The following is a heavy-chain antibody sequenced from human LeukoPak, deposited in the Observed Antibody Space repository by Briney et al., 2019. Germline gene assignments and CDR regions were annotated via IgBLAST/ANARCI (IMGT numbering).Heavy chain of an antibody. Sequence: SVKVSCKASGGTFSSYAISWVRQAPGQGLEWMGGIIPIFGTANYAQKFQGRVTITADESTSTAYMELSSLRSEDTAVYYCARDRSLSGWYSAPSYYGMDVWGQGTTVTVSS. CDR3: ARDRSLSGWYSAPSYYGMDV. V-gene: IGHV1-69*13. D-gene: IGHD6-19*01. CDR2: IIPIFGTA. CDR1: GGTFSSYA. J-gene: IGHJ6*02.